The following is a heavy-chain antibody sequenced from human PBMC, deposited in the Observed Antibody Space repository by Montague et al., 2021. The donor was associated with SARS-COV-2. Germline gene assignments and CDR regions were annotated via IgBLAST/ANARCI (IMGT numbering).Heavy chain of an antibody. CDR1: GGSINTGGYY. V-gene: IGHV4-61*02. Sequence: TLSLTCSVSGGSINTGGYYWNWIRQSAEKGLEWIGRIYSSGSTNSRPSLKSRVTISLDTSKNQFSLWLSSVTAADTAVYYCARDPGYTSFTRWYFDLWGPGTLVTVSS. D-gene: IGHD5-18*01. CDR3: ARDPGYTSFTRWYFDL. J-gene: IGHJ2*01. CDR2: IYSSGST.